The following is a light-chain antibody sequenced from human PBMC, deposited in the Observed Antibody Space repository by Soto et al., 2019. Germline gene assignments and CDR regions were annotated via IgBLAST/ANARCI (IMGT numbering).Light chain of an antibody. V-gene: IGLV2-8*01. J-gene: IGLJ2*01. CDR3: SSYEGSNNLL. Sequence: QSALTQPPSASGSPGQSVTISCTGTSSEYDFVSWYQHHPGKAPKLMIHEVIKRPSGVPDRFSGSKSGNTASLTVSGLQAEDEAYYYCSSYEGSNNLLFGGGTKLTVL. CDR2: EVI. CDR1: SSEYDF.